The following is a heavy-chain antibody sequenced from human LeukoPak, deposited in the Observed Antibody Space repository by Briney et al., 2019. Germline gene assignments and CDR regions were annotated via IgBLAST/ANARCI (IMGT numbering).Heavy chain of an antibody. CDR1: GFTFSSYG. Sequence: PGRSLRLSCAASGFTFSSYGMHWVRQAPGKGLEWVAVISYDGSNKYYADSVKGRFTISRDNSKNTLYLQKNSLRAEDTAVYYCAKRGVGYSSGWLDLDYWGQGTLVTVSS. V-gene: IGHV3-30*18. J-gene: IGHJ4*02. CDR3: AKRGVGYSSGWLDLDY. D-gene: IGHD6-19*01. CDR2: ISYDGSNK.